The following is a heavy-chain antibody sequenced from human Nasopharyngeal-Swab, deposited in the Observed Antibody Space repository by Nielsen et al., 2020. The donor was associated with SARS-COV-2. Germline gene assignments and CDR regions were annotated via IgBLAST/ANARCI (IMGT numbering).Heavy chain of an antibody. CDR1: GGTSSSYA. Sequence: SVKVSCRASGGTSSSYAISWVRQAPGQGLEWMGGIIPIFGTANYAQKFQGRVTITADKSTSTAYMELSSLRSEDTAVYYCAREESIRGYSGYDPYYMDVWGKGTTVTVSS. J-gene: IGHJ6*03. V-gene: IGHV1-69*06. CDR3: AREESIRGYSGYDPYYMDV. CDR2: IIPIFGTA. D-gene: IGHD5-12*01.